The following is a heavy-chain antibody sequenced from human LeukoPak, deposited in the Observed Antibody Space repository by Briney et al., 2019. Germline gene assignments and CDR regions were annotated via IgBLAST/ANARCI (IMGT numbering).Heavy chain of an antibody. CDR2: ISYDGSNK. V-gene: IGHV3-30-3*01. CDR1: GFTFSSYA. J-gene: IGHJ3*02. D-gene: IGHD2-21*02. Sequence: GRSLRLSCAASGFTFSSYAMHWVRQAPGKGLEWVAVISYDGSNKYYADSVKGRFTISRDNSKNTLYLQMNSLRAEDTAVYYCARDASHIVVVTAMYALDIWGQGTMVTVSS. CDR3: ARDASHIVVVTAMYALDI.